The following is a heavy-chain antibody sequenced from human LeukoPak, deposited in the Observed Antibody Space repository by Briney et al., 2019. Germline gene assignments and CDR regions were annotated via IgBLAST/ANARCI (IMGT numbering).Heavy chain of an antibody. Sequence: SQTLSLTCTVSGGSISSGSYYWSWIRQPAGKGLEWIGRIYTSGSTNYNPSLKSRVTISVDTSKNQFSLKLSSVTAADTAVYYCARGLGYCSSTSCYNDAFDIWGQGTMVTVSS. J-gene: IGHJ3*02. CDR1: GGSISSGSYY. D-gene: IGHD2-2*02. CDR2: IYTSGST. CDR3: ARGLGYCSSTSCYNDAFDI. V-gene: IGHV4-61*02.